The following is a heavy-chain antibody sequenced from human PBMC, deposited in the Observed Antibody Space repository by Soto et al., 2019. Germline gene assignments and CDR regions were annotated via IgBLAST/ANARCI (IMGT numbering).Heavy chain of an antibody. CDR3: ARGGRGSYGRGGWFDP. CDR2: INHSGST. Sequence: QVQLQQWGAGLLKPSETLSLTCAVYGGSFSGYYWSWIRQPPGKGLEWIGEINHSGSTNYNPSLKSRVTISVDPSKNQFSLKLRSVTAADTAVYYCARGGRGSYGRGGWFDPWGQGTLVTVSS. V-gene: IGHV4-34*01. CDR1: GGSFSGYY. J-gene: IGHJ5*02. D-gene: IGHD1-26*01.